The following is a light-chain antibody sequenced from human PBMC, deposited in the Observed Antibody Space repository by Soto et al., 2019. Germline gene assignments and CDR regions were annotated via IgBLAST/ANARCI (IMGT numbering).Light chain of an antibody. J-gene: IGKJ4*01. Sequence: EIVLTQSPATLSLSPGERATLSCRASQSLNSYLAWFQQKPGQAPRLLIYDASNRATGIPARFSGSGSGTDFTLTISCLDTADVAVYYCQQRRDWPLTFGGGTKVEIK. CDR3: QQRRDWPLT. CDR1: QSLNSY. V-gene: IGKV3-11*01. CDR2: DAS.